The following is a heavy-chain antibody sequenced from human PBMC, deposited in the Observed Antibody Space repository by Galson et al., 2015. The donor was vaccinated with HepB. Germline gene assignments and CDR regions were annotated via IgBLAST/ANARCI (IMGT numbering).Heavy chain of an antibody. CDR1: GFSFTRYA. D-gene: IGHD3-16*01. J-gene: IGHJ4*02. CDR2: ITRTGNSI. V-gene: IGHV3-21*06. Sequence: SLRLSCAASGFSFTRYAVTWVRQAPGKGLEWVSSITRTGNSINYADSVKGRFTVSRDNSKNFLYLQMSSLRVEDTAVYYCVREGGYDYFWGTYSGAYFESWGQGARVTVS. CDR3: VREGGYDYFWGTYSGAYFES.